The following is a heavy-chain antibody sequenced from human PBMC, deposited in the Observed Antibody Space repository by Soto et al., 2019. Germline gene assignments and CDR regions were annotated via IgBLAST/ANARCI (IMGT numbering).Heavy chain of an antibody. CDR3: ARDGAAAGEDYYYYYGMDV. CDR1: GYTFTSYG. CDR2: ISAYNGNT. Sequence: QVQLVQSGAEVKKPGASVKVSCKASGYTFTSYGISWVRQAPGQGLEWMGWISAYNGNTNYAQKLQGRVTMTTDTXTSXAXKELRSLRSDDTAVYYCARDGAAAGEDYYYYYGMDVWGQGTTVTVSS. V-gene: IGHV1-18*01. D-gene: IGHD6-13*01. J-gene: IGHJ6*02.